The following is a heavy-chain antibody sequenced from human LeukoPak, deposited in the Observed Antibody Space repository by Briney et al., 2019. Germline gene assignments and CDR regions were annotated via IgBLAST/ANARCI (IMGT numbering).Heavy chain of an antibody. V-gene: IGHV3-53*01. CDR3: AKDLQYSSGWYQQGVDY. CDR2: IYSGGST. D-gene: IGHD6-19*01. CDR1: GFTVSSNY. Sequence: GGSLRLSCAASGFTVSSNYMSWVRQAPGKGLEWVSVIYSGGSTYYADSVKGRFTISRDNSKNTLYLQMNSLRAEDTAVYCCAKDLQYSSGWYQQGVDYWGQGTLVTVSS. J-gene: IGHJ4*02.